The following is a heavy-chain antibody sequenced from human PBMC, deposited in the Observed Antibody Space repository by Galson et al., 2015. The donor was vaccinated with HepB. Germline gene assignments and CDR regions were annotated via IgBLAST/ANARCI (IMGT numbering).Heavy chain of an antibody. Sequence: SLRLSCAASGFTFSSYDMHWVRQATGKGLEWVSAIGTAGDPYYPGSVKGRFTISRDNAKNSLYLQMNSLRAEDTAVYYCARASGDWGSFDYWGQGTLVTVSS. D-gene: IGHD7-27*01. J-gene: IGHJ4*02. CDR1: GFTFSSYD. CDR3: ARASGDWGSFDY. CDR2: IGTAGDP. V-gene: IGHV3-13*05.